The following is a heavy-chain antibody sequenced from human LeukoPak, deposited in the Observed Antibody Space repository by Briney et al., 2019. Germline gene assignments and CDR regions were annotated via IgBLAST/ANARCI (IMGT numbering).Heavy chain of an antibody. J-gene: IGHJ4*02. Sequence: ASVKVSCKASGYTFTSYGISWVRQAPGQGLEWMGWISAYNGNTNYAQKLQGRVTMSTDTSTSTAYMELRSLRSEDTAVYYCARETYSSSWNDYWGQGTLVTVSS. CDR1: GYTFTSYG. CDR3: ARETYSSSWNDY. CDR2: ISAYNGNT. V-gene: IGHV1-18*01. D-gene: IGHD6-13*01.